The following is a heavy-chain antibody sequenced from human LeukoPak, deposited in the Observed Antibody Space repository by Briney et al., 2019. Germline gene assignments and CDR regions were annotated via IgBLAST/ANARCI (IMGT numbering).Heavy chain of an antibody. Sequence: GGSLRLSCIASGFTFSNYWMSWVRQAPGKGLEWVANIKKDGSGEYYVDSVKGRFSISRDNAKNSLYLQMNSLRVEDTAVYYCEAWGGLWGQGTTVTVSS. CDR2: IKKDGSGE. CDR3: EAWGGL. D-gene: IGHD3-16*01. J-gene: IGHJ6*02. V-gene: IGHV3-7*05. CDR1: GFTFSNYW.